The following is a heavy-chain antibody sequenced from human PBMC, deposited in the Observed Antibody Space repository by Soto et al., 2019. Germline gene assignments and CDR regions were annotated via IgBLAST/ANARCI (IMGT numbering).Heavy chain of an antibody. J-gene: IGHJ4*02. CDR1: GFTFSSYC. CDR3: AKDDRSGSYGY. Sequence: QVQLVESGGGVVQPGRSLRLSCAASGFTFSSYCMHGVRQAPGKGLEWVAVISYDGSNKYYTDSVKGRFTISRDNSKNPLYLEMNSRRADDTAVYYCAKDDRSGSYGYGGQGTVVPVSS. CDR2: ISYDGSNK. D-gene: IGHD1-26*01. V-gene: IGHV3-30*18.